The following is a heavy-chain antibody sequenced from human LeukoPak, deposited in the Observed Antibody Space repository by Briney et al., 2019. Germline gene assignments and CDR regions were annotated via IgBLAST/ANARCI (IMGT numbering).Heavy chain of an antibody. Sequence: GRSLRLSCAASGFTFSNYGMHWVRQAPGKGLEWVAVISYDGSNKYYADSVKGRFTISRDNSKNTLYLRMNSLRTEDTAVYYCAKDGGTKGYSYGRYWGQGTLVTVSS. J-gene: IGHJ4*02. CDR2: ISYDGSNK. CDR1: GFTFSNYG. V-gene: IGHV3-30*18. D-gene: IGHD5-18*01. CDR3: AKDGGTKGYSYGRY.